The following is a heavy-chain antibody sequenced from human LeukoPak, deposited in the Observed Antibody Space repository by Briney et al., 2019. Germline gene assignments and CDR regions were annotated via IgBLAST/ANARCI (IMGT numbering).Heavy chain of an antibody. CDR2: IIPIFGTA. CDR1: GGTFSSYA. D-gene: IGHD3-10*01. CDR3: ARVGDGSGSYDY. Sequence: GASVKVSCKAFGGTFSSYAISWVRQAPGQGLEWMGGIIPIFGTANYAQKFQGRVTITADESTSTAYMELSSLRSEDTAVYYCARVGDGSGSYDYWGQGTLVTVSS. V-gene: IGHV1-69*01. J-gene: IGHJ4*02.